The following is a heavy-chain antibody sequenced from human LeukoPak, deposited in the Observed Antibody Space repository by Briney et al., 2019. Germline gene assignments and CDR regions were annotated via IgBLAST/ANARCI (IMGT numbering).Heavy chain of an antibody. D-gene: IGHD1-26*01. V-gene: IGHV3-30*04. CDR1: RFTFSSYA. J-gene: IGHJ4*02. Sequence: GGSLRLSCAASRFTFSSYAMHWVRQAPGKGLEWVAVISYDGSNKYYADSVKGRFTISRDNSKNTLYLQMNSLRAEDTAVYYCAKDPQVGATGAFYFDYWGQGTLVTVSS. CDR3: AKDPQVGATGAFYFDY. CDR2: ISYDGSNK.